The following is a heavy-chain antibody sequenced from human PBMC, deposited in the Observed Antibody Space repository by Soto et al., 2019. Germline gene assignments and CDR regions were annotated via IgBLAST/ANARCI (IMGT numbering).Heavy chain of an antibody. D-gene: IGHD5-18*01. CDR3: ARGYSYETRGYYYYGMDV. J-gene: IGHJ6*02. CDR2: IIPIFGTA. Sequence: QVQLVQSGAEVKKPGSSVKVSCKASGGTFSSYAISWVRQAPGQGLEWMGGIIPIFGTANYAQKFQGRVTSTADKATSTAYMELSSRRAEDTAVYYCARGYSYETRGYYYYGMDVWGQGTTVTVSS. CDR1: GGTFSSYA. V-gene: IGHV1-69*06.